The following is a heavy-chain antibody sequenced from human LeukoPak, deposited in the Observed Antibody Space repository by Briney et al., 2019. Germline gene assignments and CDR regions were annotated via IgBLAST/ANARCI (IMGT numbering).Heavy chain of an antibody. CDR3: TRPQPYDY. CDR2: ISSSGRTI. Sequence: GGSLRLFCAASGFTFRSYSMNWVRQAPGKGLEWVSYISSSGRTIYYADSVKGRFTISRDNAKNSLFVQMNSLRAEDTAVYYCTRPQPYDYWGQGTLVTVSS. CDR1: GFTFRSYS. D-gene: IGHD5-18*01. J-gene: IGHJ4*02. V-gene: IGHV3-48*01.